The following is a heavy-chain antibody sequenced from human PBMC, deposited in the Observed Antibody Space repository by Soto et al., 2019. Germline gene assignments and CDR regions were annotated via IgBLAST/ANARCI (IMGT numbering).Heavy chain of an antibody. J-gene: IGHJ4*02. D-gene: IGHD3-16*01. Sequence: SETLSLTCTVSGGSISSYYWSWIRQPPGKGLEWIGYIYYSGSTNYNPSLKSRVTISVDTSKNQFSLKLSSVTAADTAVYYCARERGDTSVDYWGQGTLVTVSS. CDR3: ARERGDTSVDY. V-gene: IGHV4-59*01. CDR1: GGSISSYY. CDR2: IYYSGST.